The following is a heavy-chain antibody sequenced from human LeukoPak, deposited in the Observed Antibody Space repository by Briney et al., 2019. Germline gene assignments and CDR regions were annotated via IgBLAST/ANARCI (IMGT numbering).Heavy chain of an antibody. CDR2: IYYSGST. CDR3: ARGPRGPFDY. D-gene: IGHD3-16*01. J-gene: IGHJ4*02. CDR1: GGSISSSSYY. Sequence: SETLSLTCTVSGGSISSSSYYWSWIRQHPGKGLEWIGYIYYSGSTYYNPSLKSRVTISVDTSKNQFSLKLSSVTAADTAVYYCARGPRGPFDYWGQGTLVTVSS. V-gene: IGHV4-31*03.